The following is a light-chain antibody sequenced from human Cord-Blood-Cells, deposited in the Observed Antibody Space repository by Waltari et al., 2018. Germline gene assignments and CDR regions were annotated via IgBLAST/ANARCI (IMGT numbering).Light chain of an antibody. CDR2: EGS. Sequence: QSAPTQPASVSGSPGQSITISCTGTSSDVGGYNLFSWYQQPPGKAPNLMIYEGSKRPSGVSNRFSGSKSGNTASLTISGLQAEDEADYYCCSYAGSSTWVFGGGTKLTVL. J-gene: IGLJ3*02. CDR3: CSYAGSSTWV. CDR1: SSDVGGYNL. V-gene: IGLV2-23*01.